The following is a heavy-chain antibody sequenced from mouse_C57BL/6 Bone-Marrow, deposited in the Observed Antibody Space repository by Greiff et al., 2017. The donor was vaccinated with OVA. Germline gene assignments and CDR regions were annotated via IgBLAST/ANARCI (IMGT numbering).Heavy chain of an antibody. CDR2: ISSGGDYI. Sequence: EVKLVESGEGLVKPGGSLKLSCAASGFTFSSYAMSWVRQTPEKRLEWVAYISSGGDYIYYADTVKGRFTISRDNARNTLYLQMSSLKSEDTAMYYCTRGIYYYGPMDYWGQGTSVTVSS. V-gene: IGHV5-9-1*02. CDR1: GFTFSSYA. CDR3: TRGIYYYGPMDY. J-gene: IGHJ4*01. D-gene: IGHD1-1*01.